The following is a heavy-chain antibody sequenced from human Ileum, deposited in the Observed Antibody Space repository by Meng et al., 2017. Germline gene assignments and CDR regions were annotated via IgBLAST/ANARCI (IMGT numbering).Heavy chain of an antibody. CDR3: AANSGKKMHS. CDR2: IYHSGLV. CDR1: GDSISTTNW. J-gene: IGHJ4*02. Sequence: QVHLQESGPGLVKPSWTLSLTCAGSGDSISTTNWWNWVRPPPGEGLELIGEIYHSGLVNYNLSLKSRVTLSIDKSKNQFSLKLISVTAADTGVYYCAANSGKKMHSWGQGTLVTVSS. V-gene: IGHV4-4*02. D-gene: IGHD4-23*01.